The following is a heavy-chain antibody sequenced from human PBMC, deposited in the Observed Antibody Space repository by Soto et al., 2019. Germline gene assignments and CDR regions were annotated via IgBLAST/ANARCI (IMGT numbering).Heavy chain of an antibody. CDR3: AGGINYYYYYGMDV. CDR2: IYYSGST. CDR1: GGSISSGGYY. V-gene: IGHV4-31*03. Sequence: PSETLSLTCTVSGGSISSGGYYWSWIRQHPGKGLEWIGYIYYSGSTYYNPSLKSRVTISVDTSKNQFSLKLSSVTAADTAVYYCAGGINYYYYYGMDVWGQGTTVTVSS. J-gene: IGHJ6*02.